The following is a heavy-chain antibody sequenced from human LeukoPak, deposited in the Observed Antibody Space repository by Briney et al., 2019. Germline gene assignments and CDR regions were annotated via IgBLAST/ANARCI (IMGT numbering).Heavy chain of an antibody. CDR2: IYPGDSDT. CDR3: ARRGPDSDYERRSFDH. Sequence: GESLKISCKGSGYHFNMYWIGWVRQKEGKGLEWMGSIYPGDSDTRYSPSFEGQVTISVDKSINTAYLQWRGLKASDTAMYFCARRGPDSDYERRSFDHWGQGALVTVSS. D-gene: IGHD3-22*01. V-gene: IGHV5-51*01. CDR1: GYHFNMYW. J-gene: IGHJ4*02.